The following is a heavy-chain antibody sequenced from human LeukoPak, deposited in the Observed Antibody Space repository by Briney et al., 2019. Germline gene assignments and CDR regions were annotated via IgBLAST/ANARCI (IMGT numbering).Heavy chain of an antibody. CDR2: IYYSGST. CDR3: AKGSKFVAAACTEY. V-gene: IGHV4-39*01. CDR1: GGSISSSSYY. Sequence: PSETLSLTCTVSGGSISSSSYYWGWIRQPPGKGLEWIGSIYYSGSTYYNPSLKSRVTISVDTSKNQFSLKLSSVTAADTAVYYCAKGSKFVAAACTEYWGQGTLVTVSS. J-gene: IGHJ4*02. D-gene: IGHD6-13*01.